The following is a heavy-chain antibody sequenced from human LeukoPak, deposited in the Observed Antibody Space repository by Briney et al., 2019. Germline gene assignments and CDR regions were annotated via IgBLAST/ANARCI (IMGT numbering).Heavy chain of an antibody. J-gene: IGHJ4*02. CDR2: IYTSGST. CDR1: GGSISGYY. V-gene: IGHV4-4*07. D-gene: IGHD3-22*01. Sequence: SETVSLTCTVSGGSISGYYWSWIRQPAGKGLEWIGRIYTSGSTHYNPSLRSRVTISLDRSKNQFSLKLSSVTAADTAVYFCAREEYNDSSGRILWGQGTLVTVSS. CDR3: AREEYNDSSGRIL.